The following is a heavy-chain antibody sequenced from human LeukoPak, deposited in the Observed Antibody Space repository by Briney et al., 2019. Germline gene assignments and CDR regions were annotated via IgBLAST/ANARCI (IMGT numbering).Heavy chain of an antibody. CDR3: ARDRPPYQLLPPRAFDI. V-gene: IGHV3-30*03. D-gene: IGHD2-2*01. CDR2: ISYDGGNK. CDR1: GFTFSSYG. J-gene: IGHJ3*02. Sequence: GSLRLSCAASGFTFSSYGMHWVRQAPGKGLEWVAVISYDGGNKYHADSVKGRLTISRDNSKNTLYLQMNSLRADDTAVYYCARDRPPYQLLPPRAFDIWGQGTMVTVSS.